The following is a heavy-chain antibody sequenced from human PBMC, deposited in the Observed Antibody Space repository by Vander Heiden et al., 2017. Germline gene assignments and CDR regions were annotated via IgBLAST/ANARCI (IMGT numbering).Heavy chain of an antibody. Sequence: QVQLVESGGGVVQPGRSLRLSCAASGFTFSSYAMHWVRQAPGKGLEWVAVISYDGSNKYYADAVKGRFTISRDNSKNTLYLQMNSMRAEETAVYYCAREDGWVVPDAFDIWGQGTMVTVSS. D-gene: IGHD2-2*01. CDR1: GFTFSSYA. V-gene: IGHV3-30*04. J-gene: IGHJ3*02. CDR3: AREDGWVVPDAFDI. CDR2: ISYDGSNK.